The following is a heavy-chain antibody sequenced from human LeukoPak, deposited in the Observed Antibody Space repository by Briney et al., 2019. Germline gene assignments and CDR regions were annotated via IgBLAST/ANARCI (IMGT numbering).Heavy chain of an antibody. CDR2: INHSGST. J-gene: IGHJ4*02. CDR3: ARGFGIFRDY. D-gene: IGHD2-15*01. V-gene: IGHV4-39*07. Sequence: SETLSLTCTVSGGSISSSSYYWGWIRQPPGKGLEWIGEINHSGSTNYNPSLKSRVTISVDTSKNQFSLKLSSVTAADTAVYYCARGFGIFRDYWGQGTLVTVSS. CDR1: GGSISSSSYY.